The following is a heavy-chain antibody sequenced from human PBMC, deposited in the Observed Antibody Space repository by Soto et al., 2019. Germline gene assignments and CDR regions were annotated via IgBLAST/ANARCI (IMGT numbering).Heavy chain of an antibody. Sequence: QVQLQESGPGLVKPSQTLSLTCTVSGGSISSGGYYWSWIRQHPGKGLEWIGYIYYSGSTYYNPSLKSRVTISLDTSKNQSSLKLSPVTAADTAVYYCARTYCSGGSCYFGFDYWGQGTLVTVSS. CDR3: ARTYCSGGSCYFGFDY. J-gene: IGHJ4*02. CDR1: GGSISSGGYY. V-gene: IGHV4-31*03. CDR2: IYYSGST. D-gene: IGHD2-15*01.